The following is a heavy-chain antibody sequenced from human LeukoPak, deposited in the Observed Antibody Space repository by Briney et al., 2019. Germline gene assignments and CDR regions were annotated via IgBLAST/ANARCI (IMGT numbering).Heavy chain of an antibody. V-gene: IGHV1-69*13. J-gene: IGHJ4*02. Sequence: SVKVSCKASGYTFTGYYMHWVRQAPGQGLEWMGGIIPIFGTANYAQKFQGRVTITADESTSTAYMELSSLRSEDTAVHYCAAPRPTYYYGSGSYYRPLDYWGQGTLVTVSS. D-gene: IGHD3-10*01. CDR2: IIPIFGTA. CDR1: GYTFTGYY. CDR3: AAPRPTYYYGSGSYYRPLDY.